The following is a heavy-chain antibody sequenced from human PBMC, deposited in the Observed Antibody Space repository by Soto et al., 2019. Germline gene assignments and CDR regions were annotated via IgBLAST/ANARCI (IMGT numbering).Heavy chain of an antibody. V-gene: IGHV1-18*01. Sequence: ASVKVSCKAFGYTFTSYGISWVRQAPGQGLEWMGWISAYNGNTNYAQKLQGRVTMTTDTSTSTAYMELRSLRSDDTAVYYCARITVAGARFDYYYYYMDVWGKGTTVTVSS. CDR2: ISAYNGNT. J-gene: IGHJ6*03. D-gene: IGHD3-16*01. CDR3: ARITVAGARFDYYYYYMDV. CDR1: GYTFTSYG.